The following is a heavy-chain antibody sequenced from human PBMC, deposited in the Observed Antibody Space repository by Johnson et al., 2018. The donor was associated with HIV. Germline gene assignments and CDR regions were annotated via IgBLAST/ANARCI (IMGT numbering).Heavy chain of an antibody. J-gene: IGHJ3*02. V-gene: IGHV3-66*02. D-gene: IGHD2-2*02. CDR2: IYSGGST. CDR1: GFTVSSDY. Sequence: VQLVESGGGLVQPGGSLRLSCAASGFTVSSDYMTWVRQAPGKGLEWVSIIYSGGSTYYTRSVKGRFTISRDNSKNMLFLQINSLRVEDTAVYYCASLPWGFYTFDIWGQGTMVTVAS. CDR3: ASLPWGFYTFDI.